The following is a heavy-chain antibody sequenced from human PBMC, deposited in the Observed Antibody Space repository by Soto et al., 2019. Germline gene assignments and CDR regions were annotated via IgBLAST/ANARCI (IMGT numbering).Heavy chain of an antibody. D-gene: IGHD3-9*01. V-gene: IGHV4-39*01. J-gene: IGHJ5*02. CDR2: IYYSGST. Sequence: SETLSLTCTFSGGSISSSSYYWGWIRQPPGKGLEWIGSIYYSGSTYYNPSLKSRVTISVDTSKNQFSLKLSSVTAADTAVYYCARSKSTLRYFDWLNWFDPWGQGTLVTVSS. CDR1: GGSISSSSYY. CDR3: ARSKSTLRYFDWLNWFDP.